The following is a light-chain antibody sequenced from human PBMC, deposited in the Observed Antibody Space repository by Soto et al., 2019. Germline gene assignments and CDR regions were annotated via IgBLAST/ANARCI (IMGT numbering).Light chain of an antibody. J-gene: IGKJ1*01. CDR2: LGS. Sequence: DIVMTPSPLSLPITPGEPASISCSSSQSLLNSNGYNYLDWCLQKPGQSPQRLIYLGSSRASGGPDRFSSSRSGTDVTLTISRVEAEDVGVYYCMQALQAPLTFGQGTKVDIK. CDR3: MQALQAPLT. CDR1: QSLLNSNGYNY. V-gene: IGKV2-28*01.